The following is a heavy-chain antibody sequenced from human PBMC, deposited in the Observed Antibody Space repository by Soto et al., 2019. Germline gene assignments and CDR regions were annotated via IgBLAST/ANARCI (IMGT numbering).Heavy chain of an antibody. V-gene: IGHV3-53*01. D-gene: IGHD4-17*01. Sequence: GGGLIQPGGSLRLSCAASGFTVSSNYMSWVRQTPGEGLEWVSVLYIDGTTYYADSVKGRFTISRDNSKNTLYLQMNSLRAEDTAVYYCARETVTTGGGAFDIWGQGTMVTVSS. J-gene: IGHJ3*02. CDR3: ARETVTTGGGAFDI. CDR1: GFTVSSNY. CDR2: LYIDGTT.